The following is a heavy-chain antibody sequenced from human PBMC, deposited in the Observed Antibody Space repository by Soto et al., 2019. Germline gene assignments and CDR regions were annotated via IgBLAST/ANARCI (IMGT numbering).Heavy chain of an antibody. V-gene: IGHV3-21*01. J-gene: IGHJ6*02. D-gene: IGHD2-15*01. CDR1: GSTLGSVP. CDR3: SGCSGGACHQNYGMDV. CDR2: ISPGTGHI. Sequence: EVHLVESGGGLVKPGGPLRLSCAVSGSTLGSVPMIWVRRAPGKGLEWASSISPGTGHIYYVDSVKGRFTISRDNAKNSLFLQMNSLRAEDTAVYYCSGCSGGACHQNYGMDVWGQGTTVTVSS.